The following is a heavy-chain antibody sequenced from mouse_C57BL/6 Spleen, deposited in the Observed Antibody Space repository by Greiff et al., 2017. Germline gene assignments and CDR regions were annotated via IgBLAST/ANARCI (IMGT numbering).Heavy chain of an antibody. CDR3: TRRGYSLYAMDY. V-gene: IGHV1-15*01. J-gene: IGHJ4*01. CDR2: IDPETGGT. Sequence: VQLQQSGAELVRPGASVTLSCKASGYTFTDYEMHWVKQTPVHGLEWIGAIDPETGGTAYNQKFKGKAILTADKSSSTAYMELRSLTSEDSAVYYCTRRGYSLYAMDYWGQGTSVTVSS. CDR1: GYTFTDYE. D-gene: IGHD2-3*01.